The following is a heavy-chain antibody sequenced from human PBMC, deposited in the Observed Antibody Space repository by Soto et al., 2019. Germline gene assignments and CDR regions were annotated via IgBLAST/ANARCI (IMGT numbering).Heavy chain of an antibody. V-gene: IGHV4-59*01. CDR1: GGSISGYY. J-gene: IGHJ6*02. D-gene: IGHD2-21*02. Sequence: SPSLTCTVSGGSISGYYWSWIRQPPGKGLEWIGYMYKTGSTVYNPSFKSRVTISVDTSKNQFSLRLNSVTAADTAVYYCARDLWGYCGTDCYPLDVWGQGTTVTVSS. CDR2: MYKTGST. CDR3: ARDLWGYCGTDCYPLDV.